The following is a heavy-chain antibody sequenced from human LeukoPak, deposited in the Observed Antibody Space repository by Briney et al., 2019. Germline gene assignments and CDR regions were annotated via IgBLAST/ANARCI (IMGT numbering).Heavy chain of an antibody. V-gene: IGHV4-4*07. J-gene: IGHJ4*02. CDR1: GGSMGNYY. CDR3: ARERMITFGGVIVDS. Sequence: SETLSLTCTVSGGSMGNYYWSWIRQPAGKGLEWIGRISLSGSTNYSPSLKSRVTMSVDTSKNQFSLKLSSVTAADTAVYYCARERMITFGGVIVDSWGQGTLVTVSS. CDR2: ISLSGST. D-gene: IGHD3-16*02.